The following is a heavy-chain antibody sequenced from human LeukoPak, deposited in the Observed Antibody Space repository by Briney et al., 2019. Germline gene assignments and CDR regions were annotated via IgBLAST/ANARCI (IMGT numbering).Heavy chain of an antibody. D-gene: IGHD2-2*03. CDR2: IRPEGTTT. CDR1: GFTFSTYW. J-gene: IGHJ4*02. CDR3: ARDLAWILFDY. Sequence: PGGSLRLSCAASGFTFSTYWMHWVRHAPGKGLVWVSRIRPEGTTTAYADSVKGRFTISRDNAKNTLFLQMNSVSAEDTAVYYCARDLAWILFDYWGQGTLVTVSS. V-gene: IGHV3-74*03.